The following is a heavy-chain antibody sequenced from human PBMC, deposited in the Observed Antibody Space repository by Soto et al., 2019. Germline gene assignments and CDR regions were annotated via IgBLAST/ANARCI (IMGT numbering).Heavy chain of an antibody. CDR1: ADSVSGNSAA. J-gene: IGHJ6*02. CDR3: ARGEGYSSGWYDYYYGTDV. Sequence: SQTLSLTCAISADSVSGNSAAWNWIRQSPSRGLEWLGRTYYRSKWYNDYAVSVKSRITINPDTSNHQFSLQLNSVTPEDTAVYYCARGEGYSSGWYDYYYGTDVWGQGTTVTVSS. D-gene: IGHD6-19*01. V-gene: IGHV6-1*01. CDR2: TYYRSKWYN.